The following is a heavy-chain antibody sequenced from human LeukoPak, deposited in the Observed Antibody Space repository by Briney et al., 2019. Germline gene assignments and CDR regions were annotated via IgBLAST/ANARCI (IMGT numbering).Heavy chain of an antibody. CDR2: IRYDGSNK. Sequence: PGGSLRLSCAASGFTLSSYGMNWVRQAPGKGLEWVAYIRYDGSNKNYADSVKGRFTISRDNSENTLCLQMNSLRPEDTAVYYCARLSKMLRGPEVIYYFEYWGQGTLVTVSS. CDR3: ARLSKMLRGPEVIYYFEY. V-gene: IGHV3-30*02. J-gene: IGHJ4*02. CDR1: GFTLSSYG. D-gene: IGHD3-10*01.